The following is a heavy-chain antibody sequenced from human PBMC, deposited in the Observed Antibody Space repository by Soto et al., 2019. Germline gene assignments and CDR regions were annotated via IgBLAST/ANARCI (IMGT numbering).Heavy chain of an antibody. J-gene: IGHJ4*02. CDR2: IKSTGDGGTT. D-gene: IGHD1-1*01. V-gene: IGHV3-15*01. CDR3: AVVYSWNTY. CDR1: GFTFSHAW. Sequence: EVQLVESGGDSVKPGGSLRLSCAASGFTFSHAWMTWVRQAPGKGLEWVGRIKSTGDGGTTDYAAPVTGRFTISRDDSTSTLYLQMNNLRTEDTAVYYCAVVYSWNTYWGQGTLATVSS.